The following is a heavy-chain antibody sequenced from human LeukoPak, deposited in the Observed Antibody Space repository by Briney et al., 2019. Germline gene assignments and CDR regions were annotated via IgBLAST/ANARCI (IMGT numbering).Heavy chain of an antibody. CDR2: IIPIFGTA. CDR1: GGTFSSYA. D-gene: IGHD3-3*01. V-gene: IGHV1-69*01. Sequence: SVKVSCKASGGTFSSYAISWVRQAPGQGLEWMGGIIPIFGTANYAQKFQGRVTITADESTSTAYMELSSLRSEDTAVYYCARGSLTIFGVVTMLPLSPWGQGTLVTVSS. J-gene: IGHJ5*02. CDR3: ARGSLTIFGVVTMLPLSP.